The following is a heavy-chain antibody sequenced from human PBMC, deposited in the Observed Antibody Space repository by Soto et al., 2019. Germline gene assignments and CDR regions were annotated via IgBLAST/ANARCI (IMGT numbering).Heavy chain of an antibody. V-gene: IGHV3-23*01. J-gene: IGHJ4*02. Sequence: WGSLRLSCESSGFTFSNYAMNWVRQAPGKGLEWVSVIGTGHDTHYADSVRGRFTISRDNSKNTLYLQMNSLRADDTDVYYCAMQVPGNCPFDHWGQGTLVTVSS. CDR1: GFTFSNYA. CDR2: IGTGHDT. D-gene: IGHD6-19*01. CDR3: AMQVPGNCPFDH.